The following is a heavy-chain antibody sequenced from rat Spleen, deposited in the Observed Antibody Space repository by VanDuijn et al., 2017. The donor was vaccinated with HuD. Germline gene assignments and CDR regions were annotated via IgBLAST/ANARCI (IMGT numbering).Heavy chain of an antibody. CDR1: GFTFSNYY. J-gene: IGHJ2*01. Sequence: EVQLVESGGGLVQPGRSLKLSCAASGFTFSNYYMAWVRQAPTKGLEWVASISPSGGSTYYPDSVKGRFTISRDNAKSTQYLQMDSLRSEDTATYYCATRNGIMGITTYFDYWGQGVMVTVSS. CDR2: ISPSGGST. V-gene: IGHV5-25*01. CDR3: ATRNGIMGITTYFDY. D-gene: IGHD1-9*01.